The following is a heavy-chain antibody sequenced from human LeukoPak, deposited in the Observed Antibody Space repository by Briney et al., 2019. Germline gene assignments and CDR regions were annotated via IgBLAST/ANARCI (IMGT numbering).Heavy chain of an antibody. V-gene: IGHV1-18*01. D-gene: IGHD2-2*01. J-gene: IGHJ6*02. CDR1: GYTFTSYG. Sequence: ASVKVSCKASGYTFTSYGISWVRQAPGQGLEWMGWISAYNGNTNYAQKLQGRVAMTTDTSTSTAYMELRSLRSDDTAVYYCARDWSRFLVVVPAFLDHYYYYSMDVWGQGTTVTVSS. CDR2: ISAYNGNT. CDR3: ARDWSRFLVVVPAFLDHYYYYSMDV.